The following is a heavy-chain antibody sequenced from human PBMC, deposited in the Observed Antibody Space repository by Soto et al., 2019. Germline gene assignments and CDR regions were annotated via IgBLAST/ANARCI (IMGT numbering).Heavy chain of an antibody. CDR2: MNPNSGNT. Sequence: ASVKVSCKASGYTFTSYDINWVRQATGQGLEWMGWMNPNSGNTGYAQKFQGRVTMTRNTSISTAYMELSSLRSEDTAVYYCARVGTIFGVVTYWGQGTLVTVS. D-gene: IGHD3-3*01. V-gene: IGHV1-8*01. CDR1: GYTFTSYD. CDR3: ARVGTIFGVVTY. J-gene: IGHJ4*02.